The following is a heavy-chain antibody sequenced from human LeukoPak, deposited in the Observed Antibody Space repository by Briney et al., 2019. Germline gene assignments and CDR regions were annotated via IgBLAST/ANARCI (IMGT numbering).Heavy chain of an antibody. J-gene: IGHJ4*02. D-gene: IGHD6-13*01. CDR1: GFTFDDYA. V-gene: IGHV3-9*01. Sequence: PGGSLRLSCAASGFTFDDYAMHWVRQAPGKGLEWVSGISWNSGSIGYADSVKGRFTISRDNAKNSLYLQMNSLRAEDTAVYYCSSSNWYGGYFNYWGQGTLVSVSS. CDR2: ISWNSGSI. CDR3: SSSNWYGGYFNY.